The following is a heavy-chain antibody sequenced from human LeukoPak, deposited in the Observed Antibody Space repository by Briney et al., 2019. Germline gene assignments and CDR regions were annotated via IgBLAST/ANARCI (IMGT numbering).Heavy chain of an antibody. CDR3: ARDRMGAIMYFDV. D-gene: IGHD3-10*01. V-gene: IGHV3-23*01. Sequence: GGSLRLSCAASGFTFSTYGMSWVRQAPGKGLEWVSAITGSGGRTYYADSVKGRFTISRDNSRDRLYLETNSLRAEDTAVYYCARDRMGAIMYFDVWGRGTLVTASS. CDR1: GFTFSTYG. CDR2: ITGSGGRT. J-gene: IGHJ2*01.